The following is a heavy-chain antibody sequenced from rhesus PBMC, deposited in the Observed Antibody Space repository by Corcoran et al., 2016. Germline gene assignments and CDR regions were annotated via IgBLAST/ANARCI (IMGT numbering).Heavy chain of an antibody. D-gene: IGHD2-2*01. CDR3: ATYYRD. V-gene: IGHV4S2*01. J-gene: IGHJ4*01. CDR1: GASISRNY. Sequence: QVQLQESGPGLVKPSETLPLTCAVSGASISRNYWTWIRQAPGKGLEWIGRIYGSGGRTDYNPALKSRVTISMDTSKNQFSLKLSSVTAADTAVYYCATYYRDWGQGVLVTVSS. CDR2: IYGSGGRT.